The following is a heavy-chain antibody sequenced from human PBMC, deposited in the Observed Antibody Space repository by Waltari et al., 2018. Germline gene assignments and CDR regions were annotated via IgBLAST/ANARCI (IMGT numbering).Heavy chain of an antibody. CDR2: IWFDGSQK. CDR3: AGDISVSSPSL. Sequence: QVQLVESGGGVVQPGGSLRLSCKGSGLIFSRFDMHWVRQAPGMGLEWVSVIWFDGSQKYYSESLKGRFTVSRDNSRDTLYLHMKNLESDDTATYFCAGDISVSSPSLWGRGTLVTVSS. D-gene: IGHD3-3*02. CDR1: GLIFSRFD. V-gene: IGHV3-33*01. J-gene: IGHJ1*01.